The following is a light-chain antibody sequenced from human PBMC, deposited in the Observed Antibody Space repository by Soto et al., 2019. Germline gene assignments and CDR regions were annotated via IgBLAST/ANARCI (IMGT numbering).Light chain of an antibody. V-gene: IGKV1-9*01. CDR3: QQFNRYPRT. CDR1: QGINSY. Sequence: DIPLTQSPSFLSASVGDRVTITCRASQGINSYLAWYQQKPGKAPNLLIYGASILQSGVPSRFSGSGSGTEFTLTISSLQTEDFATYYCQQFNRYPRTLGPGTKVDIK. J-gene: IGKJ3*01. CDR2: GAS.